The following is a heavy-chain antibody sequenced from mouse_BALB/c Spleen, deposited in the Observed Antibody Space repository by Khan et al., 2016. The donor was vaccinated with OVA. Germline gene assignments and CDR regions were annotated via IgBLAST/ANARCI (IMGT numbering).Heavy chain of an antibody. CDR1: GFSLTSYG. Sequence: QIQLVQSGPGLVAPSQTLSITCTVSGFSLTSYGVHWVRQPPGKGLEWLGLIWAGGSTNYYSALMSSLSISKDNSKSQVFLKMNSLQTDDTAMYYCARLEDIWGQGTTLTVSS. CDR3: ARLEDI. CDR2: IWAGGST. V-gene: IGHV2-9*02. D-gene: IGHD1-3*01. J-gene: IGHJ2*01.